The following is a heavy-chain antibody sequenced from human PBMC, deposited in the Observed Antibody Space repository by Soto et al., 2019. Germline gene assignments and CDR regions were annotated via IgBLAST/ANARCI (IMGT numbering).Heavy chain of an antibody. Sequence: SETRSLTFTVSGVAISNRSYYLGWIRLPPGKGLEWAGTIYYSGSTYYNPSLESRVIISVDTSKNQFSLKLSSVTASDAAVYYCATFRGMTTATTERYFDYWGQGTLVTVS. CDR1: GVAISNRSYY. J-gene: IGHJ4*02. CDR2: IYYSGST. V-gene: IGHV4-39*01. CDR3: ATFRGMTTATTERYFDY. D-gene: IGHD4-17*01.